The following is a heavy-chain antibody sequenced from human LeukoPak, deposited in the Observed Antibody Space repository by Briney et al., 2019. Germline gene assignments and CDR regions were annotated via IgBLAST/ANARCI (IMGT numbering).Heavy chain of an antibody. CDR1: GITLNNYG. D-gene: IGHD3-22*01. CDR2: ISDSGGST. J-gene: IGHJ4*02. Sequence: GGSLRLSCAVSGITLNNYGMSWVRQAPGKGLEWVAGISDSGGSTNYADSVKGRFTISRDNPKNTLYLQMNSLRAEDTAVYFCAKRGVVIRVILVGFHKEAYYFDSWGQGALVTVSS. CDR3: AKRGVVIRVILVGFHKEAYYFDS. V-gene: IGHV3-23*01.